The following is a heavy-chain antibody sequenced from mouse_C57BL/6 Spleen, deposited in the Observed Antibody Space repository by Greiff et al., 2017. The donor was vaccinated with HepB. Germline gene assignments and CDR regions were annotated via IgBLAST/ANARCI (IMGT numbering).Heavy chain of an antibody. J-gene: IGHJ2*01. CDR3: ARGAGSDY. D-gene: IGHD3-3*01. Sequence: VKLQESGAELVKPGASVKLSCKASGYTFTSYWMHWVKQRPGQGLEWIGMIHPNSGSTNYNEKFKSKATLTVDKSSSTAYMQLSSLTSEDSAVYYCARGAGSDYWGQGTTLTVSS. CDR2: IHPNSGST. V-gene: IGHV1-64*01. CDR1: GYTFTSYW.